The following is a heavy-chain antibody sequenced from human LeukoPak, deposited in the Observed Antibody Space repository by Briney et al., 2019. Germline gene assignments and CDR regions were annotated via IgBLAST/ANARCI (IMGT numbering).Heavy chain of an antibody. J-gene: IGHJ2*01. Sequence: GGSLRLSCAASGFTFSTYSMNWVRQTPGKGLEWVSSITSSSTYVFYADSVKGRFTISRDNSKNTVSLQMDSLGAGDTGVYYCAKDDYWSSSTCSPLYRYFDLWGRGTLVTVSS. V-gene: IGHV3-21*04. CDR1: GFTFSTYS. CDR3: AKDDYWSSSTCSPLYRYFDL. CDR2: ITSSSTYV. D-gene: IGHD2-2*01.